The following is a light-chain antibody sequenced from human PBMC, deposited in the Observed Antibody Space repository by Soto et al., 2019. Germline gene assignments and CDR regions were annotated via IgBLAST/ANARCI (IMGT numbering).Light chain of an antibody. Sequence: QSALTQPASVSGSPGQSITISCTGTSSDVGGYNHVSWYQQHPGKAPKLMIYDVSNRPSGVSNRFSGSKSGNTASLTISGLQAEDEADYYCSSYTSSSLDVFGTGTKLTVL. CDR2: DVS. V-gene: IGLV2-14*01. CDR1: SSDVGGYNH. CDR3: SSYTSSSLDV. J-gene: IGLJ1*01.